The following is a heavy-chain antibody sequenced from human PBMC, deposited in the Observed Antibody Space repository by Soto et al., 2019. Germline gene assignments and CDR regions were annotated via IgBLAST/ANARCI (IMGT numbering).Heavy chain of an antibody. Sequence: SETLSLTCAVSGDSITSSYWSWLRQPPGKGLDWIGEINHSGSTNYNPSLNSRVTISLDTSKNQFSLKLTSLTAADTAVYYCARDKITGLFDYWGQGTLVTVSS. CDR3: ARDKITGLFDY. CDR1: GDSITSSY. J-gene: IGHJ4*02. D-gene: IGHD2-8*02. V-gene: IGHV4-34*01. CDR2: INHSGST.